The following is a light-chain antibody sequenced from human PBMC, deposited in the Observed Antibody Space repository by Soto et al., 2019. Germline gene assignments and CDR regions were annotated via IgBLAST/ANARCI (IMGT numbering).Light chain of an antibody. CDR1: QSISSW. CDR3: QQYNSYSPL. V-gene: IGKV1-5*01. CDR2: DAS. J-gene: IGKJ5*01. Sequence: DIPMTKSPSPLSASVGARVTITGRASQSISSWLAWYQQKPGKAPKLLIYDASSLESGVPSRFSGSVSGTEFTLTISRLQPDDFATYYCQQYNSYSPLFGQGTRLEIK.